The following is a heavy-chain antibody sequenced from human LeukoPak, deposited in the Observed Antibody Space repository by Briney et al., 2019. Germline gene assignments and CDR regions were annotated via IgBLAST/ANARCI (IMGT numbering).Heavy chain of an antibody. CDR3: AKDGGPGTLTTTLVDY. V-gene: IGHV3-23*01. CDR2: ISGSGGST. D-gene: IGHD4-17*01. Sequence: GGSLRLSCAASGFTFSSYAMSWVRQAPGKGLEWVSAISGSGGSTYYADSVKGRFTISRDNSKNTLYLQMNSLRAEDTAVYYCAKDGGPGTLTTTLVDYWGQGTLVTVSS. J-gene: IGHJ4*02. CDR1: GFTFSSYA.